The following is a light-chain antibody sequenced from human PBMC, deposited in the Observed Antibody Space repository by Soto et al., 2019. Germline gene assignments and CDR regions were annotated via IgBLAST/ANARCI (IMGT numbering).Light chain of an antibody. V-gene: IGKV3-15*01. CDR2: GAS. CDR3: QQDNNWPRALT. J-gene: IGKJ4*01. Sequence: EVVLTQSPGTLSLSPGDRATLSCGASQSVTSKLAWYQQKPGQAPRLLISGASNRATGIPARFSGSGSGTEFTLTISSLQSEDFAVYYCQQDNNWPRALTFGGGTKVEIK. CDR1: QSVTSK.